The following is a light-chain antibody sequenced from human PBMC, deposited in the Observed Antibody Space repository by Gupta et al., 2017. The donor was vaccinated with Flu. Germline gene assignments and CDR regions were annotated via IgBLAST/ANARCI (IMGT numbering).Light chain of an antibody. CDR1: DSNIGSNV. CDR2: KND. CDR3: AAWDDRLNGEV. V-gene: IGLV1-44*01. Sequence: QSVLIQPPSASGTPGQRVTVSCSGSDSNIGSNVVTWYQHLPGTAPKFLIYKNDLRPSGVPDRFSGSKSGTSASLAISGVQSEDEADYYCAAWDDRLNGEVFGPGTKLTGL. J-gene: IGLJ1*01.